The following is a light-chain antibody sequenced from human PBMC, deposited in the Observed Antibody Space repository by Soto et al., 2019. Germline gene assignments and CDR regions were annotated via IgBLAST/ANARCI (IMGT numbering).Light chain of an antibody. CDR1: QGLSSW. Sequence: DLQLTQSPSSLSASVGDRVTITCRASQGLSSWLAWYQQRPGKAPKLLIYAASNLQAGVPSRFSGSGSGTDFTLTIDSLQPEDFATYYCQQAYSFPVTFGQGTRLEIK. J-gene: IGKJ5*01. CDR3: QQAYSFPVT. V-gene: IGKV1-12*01. CDR2: AAS.